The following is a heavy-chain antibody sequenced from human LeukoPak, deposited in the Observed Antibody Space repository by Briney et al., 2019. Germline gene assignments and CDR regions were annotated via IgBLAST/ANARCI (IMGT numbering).Heavy chain of an antibody. D-gene: IGHD5-12*01. J-gene: IGHJ4*02. CDR3: ARDQGYSGYARFDY. CDR2: ISSSSSYI. V-gene: IGHV3-21*01. CDR1: GFTFSSYS. Sequence: PGGSLRLSCAASGFTFSSYSMTWVRQAPGKGLEWVSSISSSSSYIYYADSVKGRFTISRDNAKNSLYLQMNSLRAEDTAVYYCARDQGYSGYARFDYWGQGTLVTVSS.